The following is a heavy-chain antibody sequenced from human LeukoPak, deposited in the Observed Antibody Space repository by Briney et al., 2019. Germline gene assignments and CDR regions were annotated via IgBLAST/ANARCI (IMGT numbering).Heavy chain of an antibody. Sequence: PSETLSLTCTVSGGSISSSSYYWGWIRQPPGKGLEWIGSIYYSGSTYYNPPLKSRVTISVDTSKNQFSLKLSSVTAADTAVYYCASPRGSIAARRIDYWGQGTLVTVSS. CDR2: IYYSGST. J-gene: IGHJ4*02. D-gene: IGHD6-6*01. CDR3: ASPRGSIAARRIDY. V-gene: IGHV4-39*01. CDR1: GGSISSSSYY.